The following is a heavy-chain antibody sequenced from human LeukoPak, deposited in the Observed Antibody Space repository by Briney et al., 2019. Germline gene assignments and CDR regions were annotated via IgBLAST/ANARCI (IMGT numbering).Heavy chain of an antibody. CDR2: INPNSGGT. V-gene: IGHV1-2*04. CDR1: GYTFTGYY. CDR3: ARGTMIAVPNPKDAFDI. D-gene: IGHD3-22*01. Sequence: ASVKVSCKASGYTFTGYYMHWVRQAPGQGLEWMGWINPNSGGTNYAQKFQGWVTMTRDTSISTAYMEPSRLRSDDTAVYYCARGTMIAVPNPKDAFDIWGQGTMVTVSS. J-gene: IGHJ3*02.